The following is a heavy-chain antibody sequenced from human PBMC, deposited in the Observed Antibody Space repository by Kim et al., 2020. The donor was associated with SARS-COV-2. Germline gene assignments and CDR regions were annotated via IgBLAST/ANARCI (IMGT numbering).Heavy chain of an antibody. Sequence: ASVKVSCKASGYTFTSYGISWVRQAPGQGLEWMGWISAYNGNTNYAQKLQGRVTMTTDTSTSTAYMELRSLRSDDTAVYYCARAVSYYGSGEFLGDAFDIWGQGTMVTVSS. CDR3: ARAVSYYGSGEFLGDAFDI. V-gene: IGHV1-18*01. J-gene: IGHJ3*02. D-gene: IGHD3-10*01. CDR1: GYTFTSYG. CDR2: ISAYNGNT.